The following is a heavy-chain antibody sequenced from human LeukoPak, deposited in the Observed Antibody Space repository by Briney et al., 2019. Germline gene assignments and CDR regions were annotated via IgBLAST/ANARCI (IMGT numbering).Heavy chain of an antibody. CDR1: GYTFTSYG. J-gene: IGHJ4*02. D-gene: IGHD1-26*01. V-gene: IGHV1-18*01. CDR3: ARGGGSWRYYFDY. CDR2: ISAYNGNT. Sequence: ASVKVSCKASGYTFTSYGISWVRQAPGQGLEWMGWISAYNGNTNYAQKLQGRVTITRNTSISTAYMELSSLRSEDTAVYYCARGGGSWRYYFDYWGQGTLVTVSS.